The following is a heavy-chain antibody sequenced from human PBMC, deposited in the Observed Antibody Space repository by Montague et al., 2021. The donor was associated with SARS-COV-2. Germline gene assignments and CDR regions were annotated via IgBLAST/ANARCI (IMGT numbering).Heavy chain of an antibody. J-gene: IGHJ4*02. CDR3: ARANLVTFGGVIDLFEH. Sequence: SETLSLTCTVSGGSINSHYWSWIRQSPGQGLEWIGYVYYRGSTKXXPSLKSRVTISVETSKNQFYLKLTFVTAAGAAVYYCARANLVTFGGVIDLFEHWGQGSLVTVSS. CDR2: VYYRGST. D-gene: IGHD3-16*02. CDR1: GGSINSHY. V-gene: IGHV4-59*11.